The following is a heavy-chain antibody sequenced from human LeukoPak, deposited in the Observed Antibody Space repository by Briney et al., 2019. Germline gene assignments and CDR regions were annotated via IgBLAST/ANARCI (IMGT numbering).Heavy chain of an antibody. CDR3: ARDSSGWYVVYYFDY. D-gene: IGHD6-19*01. Sequence: PAGSLRLSCAASGFTFSSYAMHWVRQAPGKGLEWVAVISYDGSNKYYADSVKGRFTISRDNSKNTLYLQMNSPRAEDTAVYCCARDSSGWYVVYYFDYWGQGTLVTVSS. CDR1: GFTFSSYA. CDR2: ISYDGSNK. V-gene: IGHV3-30*04. J-gene: IGHJ4*02.